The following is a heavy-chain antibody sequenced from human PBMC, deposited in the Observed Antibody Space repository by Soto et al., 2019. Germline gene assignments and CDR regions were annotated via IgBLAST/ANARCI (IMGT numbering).Heavy chain of an antibody. CDR3: TRARAGVPAAMDYYYYYVMEV. J-gene: IGHJ6*02. CDR1: GFPFSNHA. CDR2: ISGSGGST. D-gene: IGHD2-2*01. Sequence: AGSPNLPCAASGFPFSNHAMNWVLQAPGKGLEWVSAISGSGGSTYYADSVKGRFTISRDNSKNTLYLQMNSLKTEDTAVYYCTRARAGVPAAMDYYYYYVMEVWVQGTTVT. V-gene: IGHV3-23*01.